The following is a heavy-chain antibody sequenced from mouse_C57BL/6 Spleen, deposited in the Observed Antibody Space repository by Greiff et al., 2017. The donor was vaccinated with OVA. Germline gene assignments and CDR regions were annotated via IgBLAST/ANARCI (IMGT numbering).Heavy chain of an antibody. V-gene: IGHV5-16*01. CDR3: AREAYYAMDY. CDR2: INYDGSST. CDR1: GFTFSDYY. J-gene: IGHJ4*01. Sequence: EVQLVESEGGLVQPGSSMKLSCTASGFTFSDYYMAWVRQVPEKGLEWVANINYDGSSTYYLDSLKSRFIISRDNAKNILYLQMSSLKSEDTATYYCAREAYYAMDYWGQGTSVTVSS.